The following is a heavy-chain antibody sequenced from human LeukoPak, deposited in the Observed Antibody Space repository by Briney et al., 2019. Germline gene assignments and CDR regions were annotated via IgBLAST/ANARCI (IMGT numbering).Heavy chain of an antibody. V-gene: IGHV3-23*01. CDR2: ISGSGGST. CDR3: AKGAAAGLYYYGMDV. D-gene: IGHD6-13*01. J-gene: IGHJ6*04. Sequence: GGSLRLSCAASGFTFSSYPMSWVRQAPGKGLEWVSAISGSGGSTYYADSVKGRFTISRDNSKNTLYLQMNSLRAADTAVYYCAKGAAAGLYYYGMDVWGKGTTVTVSS. CDR1: GFTFSSYP.